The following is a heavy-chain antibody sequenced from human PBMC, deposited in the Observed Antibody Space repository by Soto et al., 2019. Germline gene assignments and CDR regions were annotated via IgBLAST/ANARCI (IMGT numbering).Heavy chain of an antibody. V-gene: IGHV3-74*01. CDR2: ASPDGTST. CDR3: TRHGAGDYVLFDP. CDR1: GFTFSNFW. J-gene: IGHJ5*02. Sequence: GGSLRLSCAASGFTFSNFWMHWVRQTPGKGLVWVSRASPDGTSTSYADSVKGRFTISRDNAKNTLYMQMNSLRAEDTAVYYCTRHGAGDYVLFDPWGQGTLVTVSA. D-gene: IGHD4-17*01.